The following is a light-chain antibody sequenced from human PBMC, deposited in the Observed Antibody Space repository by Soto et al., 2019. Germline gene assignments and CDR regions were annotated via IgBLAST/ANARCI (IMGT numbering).Light chain of an antibody. J-gene: IGKJ1*01. V-gene: IGKV3-11*01. Sequence: EIVLTQSPATLSLSPGERATLSCRASQSVSSYLAWYQRKPGQAPRLLIYDASNRATGIQARFSGSGSGTDFTLTIRSLQSDDFAIYYCKQYNYWPRTFGQGTKVDI. CDR3: KQYNYWPRT. CDR1: QSVSSY. CDR2: DAS.